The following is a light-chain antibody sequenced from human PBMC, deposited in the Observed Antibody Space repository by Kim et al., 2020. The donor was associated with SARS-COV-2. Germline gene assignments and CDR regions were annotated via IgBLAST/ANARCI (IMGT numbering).Light chain of an antibody. Sequence: SSELTQDPAVSVALGQTVRITCQGDSLRHYYASWYQQKPGQAPVLVIYGKNIRPSGIPDRFSASNSGNTASLTLPGTQAEDEAVYYCSSRDNSGNHVIFGGGTQLTVL. CDR3: SSRDNSGNHVI. J-gene: IGLJ2*01. CDR2: GKN. CDR1: SLRHYY. V-gene: IGLV3-19*01.